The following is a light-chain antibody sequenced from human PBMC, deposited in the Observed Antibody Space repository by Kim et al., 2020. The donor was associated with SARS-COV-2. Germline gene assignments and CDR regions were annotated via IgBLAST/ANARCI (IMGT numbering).Light chain of an antibody. CDR1: QSLSKD. CDR2: GAS. CDR3: QQYKNWPPWT. V-gene: IGKV3-15*01. J-gene: IGKJ1*01. Sequence: EIVMTQSPATLSVSPGEGATLSCRANQSLSKDLAWYQQRPGQAPRLLIYGASTRATGIPARFSGSGSGTEFTLTISNLQSEDFATYYCQQYKNWPPWTFGQGTKLEIK.